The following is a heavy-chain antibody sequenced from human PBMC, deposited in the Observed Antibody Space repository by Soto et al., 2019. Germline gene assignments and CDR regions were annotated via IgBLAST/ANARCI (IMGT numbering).Heavy chain of an antibody. CDR2: IIADGGRA. Sequence: PGGSLRLSCSASGFTLSGHAMGWVRQAPGKGLEWVSAIIADGGRAYYAESVKGRFTMSRDNSKNTLSLQMNTLRAEDTAVYYCAKDKMEQWLVGGYFDNWGPGTQVTVSS. D-gene: IGHD6-19*01. V-gene: IGHV3-23*01. CDR3: AKDKMEQWLVGGYFDN. CDR1: GFTLSGHA. J-gene: IGHJ4*02.